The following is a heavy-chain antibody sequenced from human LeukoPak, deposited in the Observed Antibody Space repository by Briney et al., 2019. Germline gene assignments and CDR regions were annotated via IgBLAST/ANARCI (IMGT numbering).Heavy chain of an antibody. D-gene: IGHD5-12*01. V-gene: IGHV3-23*01. J-gene: IGHJ3*02. Sequence: GGSLRLSCAASGFTFSSYAMSWVRQAPGKGLEWVSSISGSGGSTYYADSVKGRFTISRDNSKNTLYLQMNSLRAEDTAVYYCAKDDYSGYARGAFDIWGQGTMVTVSS. CDR2: ISGSGGST. CDR1: GFTFSSYA. CDR3: AKDDYSGYARGAFDI.